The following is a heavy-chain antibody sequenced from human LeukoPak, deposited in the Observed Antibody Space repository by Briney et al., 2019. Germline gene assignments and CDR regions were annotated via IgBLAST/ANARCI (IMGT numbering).Heavy chain of an antibody. Sequence: PGGSLRLSCAASGFTFSSYAMSWVRQAPGKGLEWVSLISGSGDSTYYADSEKGRFTISRDNSKNTLYLQMNSLRAEDTAVYYCAKGYSSGSHYYGMDVWGQGTTVTVSS. CDR3: AKGYSSGSHYYGMDV. CDR2: ISGSGDST. V-gene: IGHV3-23*01. D-gene: IGHD3-22*01. CDR1: GFTFSSYA. J-gene: IGHJ6*02.